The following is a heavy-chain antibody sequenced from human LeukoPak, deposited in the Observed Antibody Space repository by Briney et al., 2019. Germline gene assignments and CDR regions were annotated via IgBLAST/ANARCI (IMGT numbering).Heavy chain of an antibody. CDR1: GFSFSSYA. V-gene: IGHV3-23*01. D-gene: IGHD2-15*01. Sequence: GGSLRLSCAASGFSFSSYAMNWVRQAPGKGLEWVSAITGRGGTTHYADSVGGRFTISRDNSRNTLYLQMNSLRAEDTAVYYCAKSGRYCSDGGCYSSYFDYWGQGTLVTVSS. J-gene: IGHJ4*02. CDR2: ITGRGGTT. CDR3: AKSGRYCSDGGCYSSYFDY.